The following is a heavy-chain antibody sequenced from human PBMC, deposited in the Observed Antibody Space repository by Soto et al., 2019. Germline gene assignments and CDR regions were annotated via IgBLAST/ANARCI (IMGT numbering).Heavy chain of an antibody. Sequence: PSETLSLTCTVSGGSVSSGSYYWSWIRQPPGKGLAWIGYIYYSGSTNYNPSLKSRVTISVDTSKNQFSLKLSSVTAADTAVYYCARARYSSSWYAAFDIWGQGTMVTVSS. J-gene: IGHJ3*02. V-gene: IGHV4-61*01. CDR3: ARARYSSSWYAAFDI. CDR2: IYYSGST. D-gene: IGHD6-13*01. CDR1: GGSVSSGSYY.